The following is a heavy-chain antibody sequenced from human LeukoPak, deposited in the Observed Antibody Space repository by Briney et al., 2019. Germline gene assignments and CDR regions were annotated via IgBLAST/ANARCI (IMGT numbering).Heavy chain of an antibody. CDR1: GGSITNYY. CDR3: ARGAYGSEMDV. CDR2: IYYSGST. V-gene: IGHV4-39*07. Sequence: SETLSLTCTVSGGSITNYYWGWIRQPPGKGLEWIGSIYYSGSTYYNPSLKSRVTISVDTSKNQFSLKLSSVTAADTAVYYCARGAYGSEMDVWGKGTTVTVSS. J-gene: IGHJ6*04. D-gene: IGHD3-10*01.